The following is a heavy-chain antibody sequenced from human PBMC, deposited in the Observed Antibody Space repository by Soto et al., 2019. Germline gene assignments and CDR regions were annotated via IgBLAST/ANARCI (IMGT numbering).Heavy chain of an antibody. Sequence: ASVKVSCKASGYTFTSYYMHWVRQAPGQGLEWMGIINPSGGSTSYAQKFQGRVTMTRDTSTSTVYMELSSLRSEDTAVYYCARKWMVEIYYYGMDVWGQGTTVTVSS. J-gene: IGHJ6*02. CDR2: INPSGGST. CDR3: ARKWMVEIYYYGMDV. V-gene: IGHV1-46*01. D-gene: IGHD6-19*01. CDR1: GYTFTSYY.